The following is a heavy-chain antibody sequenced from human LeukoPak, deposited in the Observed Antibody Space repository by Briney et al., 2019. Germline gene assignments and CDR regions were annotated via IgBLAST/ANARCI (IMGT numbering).Heavy chain of an antibody. D-gene: IGHD1-14*01. V-gene: IGHV4-59*12. Sequence: SETLSLTCTVSGGSMSSYSWSWIRQPPGEGLEWIGFIYYSGSTNYNPSLKSRVTISVDTSKSQFSLKVNSVTAADTAVYYCARENLGNWFDPWGQGTLVTVSS. CDR2: IYYSGST. J-gene: IGHJ5*02. CDR3: ARENLGNWFDP. CDR1: GGSMSSYS.